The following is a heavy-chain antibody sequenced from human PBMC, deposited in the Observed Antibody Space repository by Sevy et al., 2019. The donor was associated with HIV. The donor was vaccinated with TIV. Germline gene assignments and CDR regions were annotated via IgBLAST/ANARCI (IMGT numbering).Heavy chain of an antibody. V-gene: IGHV1-69*13. CDR3: AREGYCISTSCYGGGYYYYGMDV. J-gene: IGHJ6*02. D-gene: IGHD2-2*01. CDR2: IIPIFGTA. Sequence: ASVKVSCKASGGTFSSYAISWVRQAPGQGLEWMGGIIPIFGTANYAQKFQGRVTITADESTSTAYMELSSLRSEDTAVYYCAREGYCISTSCYGGGYYYYGMDVWGQGTTVTVSS. CDR1: GGTFSSYA.